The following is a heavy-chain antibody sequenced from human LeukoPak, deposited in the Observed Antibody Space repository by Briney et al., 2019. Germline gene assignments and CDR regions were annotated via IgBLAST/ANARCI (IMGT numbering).Heavy chain of an antibody. CDR3: ARDHQLPLLGXFDP. D-gene: IGHD2-2*01. Sequence: ASVKVSCKASGYIFTDYYIHWVRQAPGQGLEWMGWMNPNSSGTNYAQKFQGRVTMTRDTSISTAYMELTRLRSDDTAVYYCARDHQLPLLGXFDPWGXXTLVTVSS. CDR1: GYIFTDYY. CDR2: MNPNSSGT. J-gene: IGHJ5*02. V-gene: IGHV1-2*02.